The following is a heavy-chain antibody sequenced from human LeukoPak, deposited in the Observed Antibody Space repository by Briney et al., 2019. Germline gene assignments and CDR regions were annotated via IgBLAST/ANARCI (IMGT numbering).Heavy chain of an antibody. Sequence: PSETLSLTCTVSGGSISSYYWSWIRQPPGKGLEWIGYIYYSGSTNYNPSLKSRVTISVDTSKNQFSLKLSSVTAADTAVYYCASLSKYSSSWGPIDPWGQGTLVTVSS. CDR1: GGSISSYY. V-gene: IGHV4-59*01. J-gene: IGHJ5*02. D-gene: IGHD6-13*01. CDR2: IYYSGST. CDR3: ASLSKYSSSWGPIDP.